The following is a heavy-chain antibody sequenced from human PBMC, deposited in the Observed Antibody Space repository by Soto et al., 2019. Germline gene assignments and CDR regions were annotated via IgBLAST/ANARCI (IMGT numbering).Heavy chain of an antibody. J-gene: IGHJ4*02. V-gene: IGHV3-48*01. CDR1: GFSFSSYS. CDR2: ISRSSSTI. D-gene: IGHD3-10*01. Sequence: EVQLVESGGGLVQPGGSLRLSCIASGFSFSSYSMNWVRQAPGKGLEWVSYISRSSSTIYHADSVKGRFTISRDNAKNSLCLQMNSLRAEDTAVYYGARGSVSHGSGDDNWGQGSLVTVSS. CDR3: ARGSVSHGSGDDN.